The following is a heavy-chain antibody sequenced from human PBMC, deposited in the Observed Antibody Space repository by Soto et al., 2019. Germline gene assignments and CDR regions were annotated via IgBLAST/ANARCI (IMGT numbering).Heavy chain of an antibody. Sequence: GGSLRLSCAASGFTFSSYSIHWVRQAPGRGLEWVSAITRNIDIYYADSVKGRFTISRDNAKNSVSLQMDSLRAEDTAVYYCAREENAWPLAYGLDAWGQGTRVTVSS. CDR2: ITRNIDI. V-gene: IGHV3-21*01. D-gene: IGHD2-2*01. J-gene: IGHJ6*02. CDR3: AREENAWPLAYGLDA. CDR1: GFTFSSYS.